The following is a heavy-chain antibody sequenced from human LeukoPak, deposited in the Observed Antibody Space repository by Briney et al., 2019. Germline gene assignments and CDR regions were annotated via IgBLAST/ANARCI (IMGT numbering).Heavy chain of an antibody. Sequence: PSETLSLTCAVYGGSFSGYYWSWIRQPPGKGLEWIGEISHGGSTNYNPSLKSRVTISVDTSKNQFSLKLSSVTAADTAVYYCARGLWGLLPDYWGQGTLVTVSS. CDR3: ARGLWGLLPDY. CDR1: GGSFSGYY. J-gene: IGHJ4*02. V-gene: IGHV4-34*01. CDR2: ISHGGST. D-gene: IGHD3-22*01.